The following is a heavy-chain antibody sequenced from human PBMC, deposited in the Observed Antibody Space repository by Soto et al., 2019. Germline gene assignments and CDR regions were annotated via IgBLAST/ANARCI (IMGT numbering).Heavy chain of an antibody. V-gene: IGHV3-23*01. CDR3: AKDXVHNLYRTSSLEDCFGP. CDR1: GFIFSSYA. Sequence: PGGSLRLSCEASGFIFSSYAITWVRQAPGKGLEWVSTISGTGVNTYYADSVKGRFTVSRDNSKNTVWLQMNSPRAADSSVYYCAKDXVHNLYRTSSLEDCFGPWGQGTLVTVSS. J-gene: IGHJ5*02. CDR2: ISGTGVNT. D-gene: IGHD6-6*01.